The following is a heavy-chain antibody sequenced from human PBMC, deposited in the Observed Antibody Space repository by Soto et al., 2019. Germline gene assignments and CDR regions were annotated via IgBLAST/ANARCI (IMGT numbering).Heavy chain of an antibody. J-gene: IGHJ4*02. CDR3: ARAPVAGTTGPV. D-gene: IGHD6-19*01. V-gene: IGHV3-21*01. Sequence: EVHLVESGGGLVQPGGSLRLSCAASGFTFSSYTMNWVRQAPGKGLKWVSSIDGSGASIYYADSLKGRFIISRDNARDSLYLQMDSLRPDDTAVYYCARAPVAGTTGPVWGQGTLVTVSS. CDR2: IDGSGASI. CDR1: GFTFSSYT.